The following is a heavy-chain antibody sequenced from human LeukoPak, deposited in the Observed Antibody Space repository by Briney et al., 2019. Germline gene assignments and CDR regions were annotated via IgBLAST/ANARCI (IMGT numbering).Heavy chain of an antibody. CDR1: GDSVSSNSAA. CDR2: TYYRSKWYN. Sequence: SQTLSLTCAISGDSVSSNSAAWNWIRQSPSRGLEWLGRTYYRSKWYNDYAVSVKSRITINPDTSKNQFSLQLSSVTAADTAVYYCATSPPVVPAAITAFDTWGQGTMVTVSS. CDR3: ATSPPVVPAAITAFDT. V-gene: IGHV6-1*01. J-gene: IGHJ3*02. D-gene: IGHD2-2*01.